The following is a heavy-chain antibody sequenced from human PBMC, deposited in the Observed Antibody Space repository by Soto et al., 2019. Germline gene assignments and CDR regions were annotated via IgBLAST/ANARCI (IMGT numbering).Heavy chain of an antibody. J-gene: IGHJ4*02. Sequence: ASVKVSCKASGYTFTSYGISWVRQAPGQGLEWMGWISAYNGNTNYAQKLQGRVTMTTDTSTSTAYMELRSLRSDDTAVYYCARGGIGLLWFGELLPFDYWGQGTLVTVSS. CDR1: GYTFTSYG. CDR3: ARGGIGLLWFGELLPFDY. D-gene: IGHD3-10*01. V-gene: IGHV1-18*01. CDR2: ISAYNGNT.